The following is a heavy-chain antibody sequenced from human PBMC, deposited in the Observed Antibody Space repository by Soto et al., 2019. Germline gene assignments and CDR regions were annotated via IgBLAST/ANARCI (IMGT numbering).Heavy chain of an antibody. CDR2: IFPGDSDT. CDR3: ARHPSYWFANRDYYYRFHY. Sequence: GESLKISCRGFGYTFSNSWIAWVRQVPGKGLEWLGIIFPGDSDTRYNPSFEGQVTISADKSISTAYLQWSSLKASDTAMYYCARHPSYWFANRDYYYRFHYWGPGTKVTVYS. D-gene: IGHD3-22*01. CDR1: GYTFSNSW. V-gene: IGHV5-51*01. J-gene: IGHJ4*02.